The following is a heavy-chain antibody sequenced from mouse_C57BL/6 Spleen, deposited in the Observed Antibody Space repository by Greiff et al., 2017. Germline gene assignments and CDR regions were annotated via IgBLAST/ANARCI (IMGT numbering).Heavy chain of an antibody. CDR1: GYTFTSYW. J-gene: IGHJ4*01. Sequence: QVQLQQPGAELVMPGASVKLSCKASGYTFTSYWMHWVKQRPGQGLEWIGEIDPSDSYTNYNQKFKGKSTLTVDKSSSTAYMQLSSLTSEDSAVYYCALYDYDVGHYYALGDWGQGTSVTVSS. D-gene: IGHD2-4*01. CDR2: IDPSDSYT. V-gene: IGHV1-69*01. CDR3: ALYDYDVGHYYALGD.